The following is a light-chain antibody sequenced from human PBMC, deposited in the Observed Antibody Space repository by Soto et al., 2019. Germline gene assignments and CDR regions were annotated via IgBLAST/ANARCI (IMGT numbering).Light chain of an antibody. CDR2: DAS. CDR3: QQRSNWPPIT. CDR1: QSVSSSY. Sequence: EIVLTQSPGTLSLSPGERATLSCRASQSVSSSYLAWYQQKPGQAPRLLIYDASNRATGIPARFSGSGSGTYFTLTFSSLEPEDFAVYYCQQRSNWPPITFGQGTRLEIK. J-gene: IGKJ5*01. V-gene: IGKV3D-20*02.